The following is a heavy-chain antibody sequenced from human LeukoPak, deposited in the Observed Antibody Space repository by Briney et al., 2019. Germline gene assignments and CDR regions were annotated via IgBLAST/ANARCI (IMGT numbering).Heavy chain of an antibody. CDR3: ARNDYGNNWFDP. Sequence: ASVKVSCKASGGTFSSYTISWVRQAPGQGLEWMGGIIPIFGTANYAQKFQGRVTITTDESTSTAYMELSSLRSEDTAVYYCARNDYGNNWFDPWGQGTLVTVSS. CDR2: IIPIFGTA. J-gene: IGHJ5*02. CDR1: GGTFSSYT. V-gene: IGHV1-69*05. D-gene: IGHD4-17*01.